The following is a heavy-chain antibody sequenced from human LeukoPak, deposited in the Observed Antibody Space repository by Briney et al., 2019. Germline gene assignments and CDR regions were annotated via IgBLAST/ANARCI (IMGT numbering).Heavy chain of an antibody. J-gene: IGHJ4*02. D-gene: IGHD4-17*01. Sequence: ASVKVSFKASGYSFNIHYLHWVRQAPGQGAEGMGVIRPGGGSTTYAQRFQGRITVTRDMSTNTVYIDLTSLRSEDTAVYYCARDQVTPGTTTFDYWGQGTLVTVSS. CDR1: GYSFNIHY. CDR3: ARDQVTPGTTTFDY. CDR2: IRPGGGST. V-gene: IGHV1-46*02.